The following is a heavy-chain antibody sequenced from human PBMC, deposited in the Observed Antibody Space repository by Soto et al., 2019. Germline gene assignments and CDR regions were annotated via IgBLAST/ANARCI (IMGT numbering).Heavy chain of an antibody. CDR1: GFTFDEYG. CDR2: ITWNSGYT. Sequence: EVQLVESGGGLVQPGRSLRLSCAASGFTFDEYGMHWVRQAPGKGLEWVSGITWNSGYTVYAGSVRGRFTISRDNAKNSLYLQMNSLTAEDTALYYCAKEGSSPSFEYWGQGTLVTVSS. J-gene: IGHJ4*02. CDR3: AKEGSSPSFEY. V-gene: IGHV3-9*01. D-gene: IGHD6-6*01.